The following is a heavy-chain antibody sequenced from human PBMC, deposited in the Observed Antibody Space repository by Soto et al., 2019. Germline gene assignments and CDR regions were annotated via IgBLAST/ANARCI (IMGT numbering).Heavy chain of an antibody. CDR2: IIPLYGTV. CDR1: GGTFNSYG. Sequence: QDHLAQSGAEVKKPGSSVTVSCKASGGTFNSYGISWVRQAPGQGLDWMGVIIPLYGTVNYAQKFQGRVSITADKSTSTAYTDLSSLRSDDTAVYYYARVRVIRGVIPSHFGLWGQGTLVTVSS. J-gene: IGHJ4*02. D-gene: IGHD3-10*01. V-gene: IGHV1-69*06. CDR3: ARVRVIRGVIPSHFGL.